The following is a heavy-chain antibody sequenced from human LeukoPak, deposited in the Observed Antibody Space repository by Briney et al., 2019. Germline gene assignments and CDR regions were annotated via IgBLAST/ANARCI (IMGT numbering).Heavy chain of an antibody. CDR1: GGSISSYY. CDR2: IYYSGST. J-gene: IGHJ3*02. D-gene: IGHD6-13*01. CDR3: ARGPVYSRSWSHAFDI. V-gene: IGHV4-59*01. Sequence: SETLSLTCTVSGGSISSYYWSWIRQPPGKGLEWIGYIYYSGSTNYNPSLKSRVTISVDTSTNQFSLKLSSVTAADTAVYYCARGPVYSRSWSHAFDIWGQGTMVTVSS.